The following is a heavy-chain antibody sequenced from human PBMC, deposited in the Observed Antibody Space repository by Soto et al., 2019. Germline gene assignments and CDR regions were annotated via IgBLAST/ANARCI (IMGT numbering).Heavy chain of an antibody. CDR2: ISYDGSNK. CDR1: GFTFSSYG. D-gene: IGHD2-2*01. CDR3: AKAARPLGYCSSTSCSPSVYYYMDV. J-gene: IGHJ6*03. V-gene: IGHV3-30*18. Sequence: GGSLRLSCAASGFTFSSYGMHWVRQAPGKGLEWVAVISYDGSNKYYAVSVKGLFTISRDNSKNTLFLQMNILRAEDTVVFYCAKAARPLGYCSSTSCSPSVYYYMDVWGKGTTVTVSS.